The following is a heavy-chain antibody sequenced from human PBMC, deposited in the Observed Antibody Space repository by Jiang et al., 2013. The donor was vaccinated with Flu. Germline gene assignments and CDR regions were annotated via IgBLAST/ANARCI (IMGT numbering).Heavy chain of an antibody. J-gene: IGHJ4*02. CDR1: GGSISSYY. CDR3: ARAEVRGRVYDY. V-gene: IGHV4-59*01. D-gene: IGHD3-10*01. Sequence: GPGLVKPSETLSLTCTVSGGSISSYYWSWIRQPPGKGLEWIGYIYYSGSTNYNPSLKSRVTISVDTSKNQFSLKLSSVTAADTAVYYCARAEVRGRVYDYWGQGTLVTVSS. CDR2: IYYSGST.